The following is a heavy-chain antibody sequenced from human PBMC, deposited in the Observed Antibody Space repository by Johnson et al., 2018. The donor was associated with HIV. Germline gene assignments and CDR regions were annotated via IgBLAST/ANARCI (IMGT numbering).Heavy chain of an antibody. CDR3: ARDLLYKWERRTDACDI. J-gene: IGHJ3*02. D-gene: IGHD2-8*01. CDR1: GFTFDDYA. CDR2: ISWDGGST. V-gene: IGHV3-43D*03. Sequence: VQLVESGGVVVQPGGSLRLSCAASGFTFDDYAMHWVRQAPGKGLEWVSLISWDGGSTYYADSVKGRFTISRDNSKNSLYLQMNSLRAEDTALYYCARDLLYKWERRTDACDIWGQGTMVTVSS.